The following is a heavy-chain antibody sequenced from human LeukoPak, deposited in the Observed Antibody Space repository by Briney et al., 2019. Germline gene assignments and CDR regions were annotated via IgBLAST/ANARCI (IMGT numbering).Heavy chain of an antibody. CDR2: ISGSGGST. CDR3: AKDPRYSSARGWFDP. Sequence: GGSLRLSCAASGFTFSNYAMNWVRQAPGKGLEWVSAISGSGGSTYYADSVKGRFTISRDNSKNTLYVQMNSLRSEDTAVYYCAKDPRYSSARGWFDPRGQGTLVTVDS. J-gene: IGHJ5*02. D-gene: IGHD5-18*01. CDR1: GFTFSNYA. V-gene: IGHV3-23*01.